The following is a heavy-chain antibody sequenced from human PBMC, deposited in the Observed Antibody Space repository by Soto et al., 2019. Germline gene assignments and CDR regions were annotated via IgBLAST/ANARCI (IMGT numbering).Heavy chain of an antibody. CDR2: INPSGGST. Sequence: ASVKVSCKASGYTFTSYYMHWVRQAPGQGLEWMGIINPSGGSTSYAQKFQGRVTMTRDTSTSTVYMELSSLRSEDTAVYYCATNYDSSGYPLCYYYYGMDVWGQGTTVTVSS. CDR1: GYTFTSYY. J-gene: IGHJ6*02. V-gene: IGHV1-46*01. D-gene: IGHD3-22*01. CDR3: ATNYDSSGYPLCYYYYGMDV.